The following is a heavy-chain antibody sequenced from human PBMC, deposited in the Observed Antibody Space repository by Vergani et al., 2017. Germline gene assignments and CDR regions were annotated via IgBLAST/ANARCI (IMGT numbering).Heavy chain of an antibody. CDR2: ISGSGGST. CDR1: GFPFSTSP. CDR3: AKDVGHIVVVTAIPRWFDP. Sequence: EVQLLESGGGLVQPGGSLRLSCAASGFPFSTSPMSWVRQAPGRGRELVSPISGSGGSTYYADSVKGRFTISRDNSKNTLYLQMNSLRAEDTAVYYGAKDVGHIVVVTAIPRWFDPWGQGTLVTVSS. V-gene: IGHV3-23*01. D-gene: IGHD2-21*02. J-gene: IGHJ5*02.